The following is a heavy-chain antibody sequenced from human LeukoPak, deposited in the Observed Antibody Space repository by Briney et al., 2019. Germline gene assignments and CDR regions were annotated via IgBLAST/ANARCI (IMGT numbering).Heavy chain of an antibody. J-gene: IGHJ4*02. CDR2: IRYDGSNK. CDR3: AKDLSDSSGLDY. D-gene: IGHD3-22*01. V-gene: IGHV3-30*02. Sequence: GGSLRLSCAASGFTFSSYGMHWVRQAPGKGLEWVAFIRYDGSNKYYADSVKGRFTISRDNSKNTLYLQMNSLRAEDTAVYYCAKDLSDSSGLDYWGQGTLVTVSS. CDR1: GFTFSSYG.